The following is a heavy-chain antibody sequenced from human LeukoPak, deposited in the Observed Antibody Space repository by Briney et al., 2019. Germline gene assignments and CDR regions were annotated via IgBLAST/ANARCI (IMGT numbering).Heavy chain of an antibody. J-gene: IGHJ4*02. CDR3: AKAEGQPNWGFAPLDY. CDR2: IIPIFGTA. Sequence: SVKVSCKASGGTFNNYAIYWVRQAPGQGLEWMGGIIPIFGTANYAQNFQGRVTITTDESTSTAYMELSSLRSGDTAIYYCAKAEGQPNWGFAPLDYWGQGTLVTVSS. D-gene: IGHD7-27*01. V-gene: IGHV1-69*05. CDR1: GGTFNNYA.